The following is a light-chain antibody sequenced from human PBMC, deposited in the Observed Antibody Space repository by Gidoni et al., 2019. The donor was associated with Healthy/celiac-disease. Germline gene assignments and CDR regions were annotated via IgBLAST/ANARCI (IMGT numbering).Light chain of an antibody. V-gene: IGKV3-11*01. CDR3: QQRSNWPGLT. CDR2: DAS. Sequence: ELVLTQSPATLSLSPGERSTLSCRSSQSVSSYLAWYQQKPGQAPRLLIYDASNRATGIPARFSGSGSGTDFTITISSLEPEDFAVYYCQQRSNWPGLTFGGGTKVEIK. CDR1: QSVSSY. J-gene: IGKJ4*01.